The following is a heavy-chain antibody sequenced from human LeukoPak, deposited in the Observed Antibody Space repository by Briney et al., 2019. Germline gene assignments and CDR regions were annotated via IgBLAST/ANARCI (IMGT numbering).Heavy chain of an antibody. D-gene: IGHD1-26*01. Sequence: PGGSLRLSCTASGFTFSNAWMSWVRQAPGKGLEWVGRIKSKIHGGTTDYAAPVTGRFSISVDDSTNTLYLQMNSLKTEDTAVYYCTTNHSGTFYSFDYWGQGTLVTVSS. V-gene: IGHV3-15*05. CDR3: TTNHSGTFYSFDY. J-gene: IGHJ4*02. CDR1: GFTFSNAW. CDR2: IKSKIHGGTT.